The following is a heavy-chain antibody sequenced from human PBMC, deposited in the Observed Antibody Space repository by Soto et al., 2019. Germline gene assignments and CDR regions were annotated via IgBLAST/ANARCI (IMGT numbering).Heavy chain of an antibody. CDR3: AKDLDSSSWYSQTALDY. D-gene: IGHD6-13*01. V-gene: IGHV3-30*18. Sequence: GGSLRLSCAASGFTFSSYGMHWVRQAPGKGLEWVAVISYDGSNKYYADTVKGRFTISRDNSKNTLYLQMNSLRAEDTAVYYCAKDLDSSSWYSQTALDYWGQGT. CDR1: GFTFSSYG. CDR2: ISYDGSNK. J-gene: IGHJ4*02.